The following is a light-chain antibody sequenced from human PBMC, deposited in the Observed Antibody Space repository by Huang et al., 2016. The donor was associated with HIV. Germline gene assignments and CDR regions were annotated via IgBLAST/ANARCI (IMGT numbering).Light chain of an antibody. CDR2: GAS. V-gene: IGKV3-15*01. CDR1: QSVSSN. CDR3: QQYNNWPPGRT. Sequence: DTVMTQSPAMLSVSPGERATLSCRASQSVSSNLDWYQQRPGQAPRLLIYGASTRATGIPARFSGSGSGTEFILTISSLQSEDFALYYCQQYNNWPPGRTFGQGTKVEIK. J-gene: IGKJ1*01.